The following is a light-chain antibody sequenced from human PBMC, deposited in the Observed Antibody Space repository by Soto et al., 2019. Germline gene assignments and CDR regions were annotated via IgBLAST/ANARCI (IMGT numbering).Light chain of an antibody. J-gene: IGLJ1*01. CDR2: DVS. CDR1: TSYVGSYNY. V-gene: IGLV2-14*01. CDR3: SSYTRSSTSV. Sequence: QSARTQAAAGSGCPGQSIAISFTGTTSYVGSYNYVSWYQQHPGKAPKVIIYDVSNRPSGVSDRFSGSKSGNTASLTISGLQAEDEADYYCSSYTRSSTSVFGGGTKVTVL.